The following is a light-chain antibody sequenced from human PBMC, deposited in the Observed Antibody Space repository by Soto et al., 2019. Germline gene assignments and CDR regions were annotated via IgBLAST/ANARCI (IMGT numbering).Light chain of an antibody. CDR2: SNN. V-gene: IGLV1-44*01. Sequence: QSVLTQPPSASGTPGQRVTISCSGSSSNVGSKTVNWYQQLPGTAPKLLIHSNNQRPSGVPDRFSGSKSGTSASLAISGLQSEDEADHYCAAWDDSLNGRVVFGGGTKLTVL. J-gene: IGLJ2*01. CDR1: SSNVGSKT. CDR3: AAWDDSLNGRVV.